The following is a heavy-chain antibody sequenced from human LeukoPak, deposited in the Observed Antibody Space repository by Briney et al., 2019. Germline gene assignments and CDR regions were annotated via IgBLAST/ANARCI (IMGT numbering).Heavy chain of an antibody. CDR3: ASAAYCSSTSCTRDYYYGMDV. CDR2: INHSGST. J-gene: IGHJ6*02. CDR1: GGSFSGYY. D-gene: IGHD2-2*01. V-gene: IGHV4-34*01. Sequence: SETPSLTCAVYGGSFSGYYWSWIRQPPGKGLEWIGEINHSGSTNYNPSLKSRVTISVDTSKNQFSLKLSSVTAADTAVYYCASAAYCSSTSCTRDYYYGMDVWGQGTTVTVSS.